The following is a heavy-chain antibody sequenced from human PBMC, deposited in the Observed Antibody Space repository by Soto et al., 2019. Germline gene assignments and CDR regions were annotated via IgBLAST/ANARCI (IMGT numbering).Heavy chain of an antibody. CDR3: ARGGRGGFDY. CDR2: ISGDGRNT. Sequence: EVLLVESGGGLVQPGGSLRLSCAASGFTFTSYWMHWVRQAPGKGLVWVSRISGDGRNTDYADSVKGRFALSRDNARNTLFLQMRSLRAEDTAVYYCARGGRGGFDYWGQGVLVTVSS. V-gene: IGHV3-74*01. D-gene: IGHD3-16*01. J-gene: IGHJ4*02. CDR1: GFTFTSYW.